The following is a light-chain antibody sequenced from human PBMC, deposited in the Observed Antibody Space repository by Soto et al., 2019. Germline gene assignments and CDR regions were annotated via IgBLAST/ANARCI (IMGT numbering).Light chain of an antibody. V-gene: IGLV2-14*01. J-gene: IGLJ3*02. Sequence: QSALTQPRSVSGSPGQSVTISCTGTSSDVGAYNYVSWYQQHPGKAPKLMIYEVSNRPSGVSNRFSGSKSGNTASLTISGLQAEDEADYYCSSYTSSSTRVFGGGTKLTVL. CDR1: SSDVGAYNY. CDR2: EVS. CDR3: SSYTSSSTRV.